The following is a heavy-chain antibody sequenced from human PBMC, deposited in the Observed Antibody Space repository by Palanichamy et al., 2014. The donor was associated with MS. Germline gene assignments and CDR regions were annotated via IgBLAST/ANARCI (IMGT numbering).Heavy chain of an antibody. D-gene: IGHD3-3*01. J-gene: IGHJ3*02. CDR3: ARRLRELATIFGVVIIEADAFDI. Sequence: LKSRVTISVDTSKNQFSLKLSSVTAADTAVYYCARRLRELATIFGVVIIEADAFDIWGQGTMVTVSS. V-gene: IGHV4-39*01.